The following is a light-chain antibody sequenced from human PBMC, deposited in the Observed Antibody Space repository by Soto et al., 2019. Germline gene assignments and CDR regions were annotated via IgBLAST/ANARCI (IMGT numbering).Light chain of an antibody. CDR1: SSDVGSYNL. Sequence: QSVLTQPASMSGSPGQSITISCTGTSSDVGSYNLVSWYQQHPGKAPKLMIYEGSKRPSGGSNRFSGSKSGNTASLTISGLQAEDEADYYCCSYAGSSTYVFGTGTKVTVL. J-gene: IGLJ1*01. CDR2: EGS. V-gene: IGLV2-23*01. CDR3: CSYAGSSTYV.